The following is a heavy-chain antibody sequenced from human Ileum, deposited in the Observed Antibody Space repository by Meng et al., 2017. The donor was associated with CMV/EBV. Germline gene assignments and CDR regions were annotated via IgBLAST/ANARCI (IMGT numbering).Heavy chain of an antibody. V-gene: IGHV3-30-3*01. D-gene: IGHD1/OR15-1a*01. CDR2: ISYDGSYK. CDR1: GFTFSSYA. J-gene: IGHJ2*01. CDR3: AREGTTSWYFDL. Sequence: GGSLRPSCAASGFTFSSYAMHWVRQAPGKGLEWVAVISYDGSYKYYADSVKGRFTISRDNSKNTLYLQMNSLRAEDTAVYYCAREGTTSWYFDLWGRGTLVTVSS.